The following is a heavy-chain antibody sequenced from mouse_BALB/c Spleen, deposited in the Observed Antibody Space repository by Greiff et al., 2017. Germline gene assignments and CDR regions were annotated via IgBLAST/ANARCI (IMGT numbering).Heavy chain of an antibody. V-gene: IGHV14-3*02. CDR3: ARSNYGSWFAY. CDR1: GFNIKDTY. J-gene: IGHJ3*01. D-gene: IGHD1-1*01. CDR2: IDPANGNT. Sequence: VQLKQSGAELVKPGASVKLSCTASGFNIKDTYMHWVKQRPEQGLEWIGRIDPANGNTKYDPKFQGKATITADTSSNTAYLQLSSLTSEDTAVYYCARSNYGSWFAYWGQGTLVTVSA.